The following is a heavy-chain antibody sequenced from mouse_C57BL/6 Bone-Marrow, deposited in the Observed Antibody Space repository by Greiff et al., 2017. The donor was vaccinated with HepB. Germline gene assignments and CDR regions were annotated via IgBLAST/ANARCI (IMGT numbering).Heavy chain of an antibody. D-gene: IGHD1-1*01. CDR1: GYTFTDYE. V-gene: IGHV1-15*01. J-gene: IGHJ1*03. Sequence: VQLQQSGAELVRPGASVTLSCKASGYTFTDYEMHWVKQTPVHGLEWIGAIDPETGGTAYNQKFKGKAILTADKSSSTAYMERRSLTSEDSAVYYCTRRGSSYWYFDVWGTGTTVTVSS. CDR3: TRRGSSYWYFDV. CDR2: IDPETGGT.